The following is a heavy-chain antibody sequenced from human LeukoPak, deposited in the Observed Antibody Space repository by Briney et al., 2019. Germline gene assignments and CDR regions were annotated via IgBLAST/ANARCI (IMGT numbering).Heavy chain of an antibody. CDR3: ARAASGGLLGDS. V-gene: IGHV4-31*03. CDR2: MAYSGNS. D-gene: IGHD3-16*02. CDR1: GVSLSRGGYY. J-gene: IGHJ4*02. Sequence: SETLSLTCSASGVSLSRGGYYWSWIRQHPGRGLEWIGYMAYSGNSYYNPSLKSRITMTLDTSKNQFSLRLSSVTAADTAVYYCARAASGGLLGDSWGQGTLVTVSS.